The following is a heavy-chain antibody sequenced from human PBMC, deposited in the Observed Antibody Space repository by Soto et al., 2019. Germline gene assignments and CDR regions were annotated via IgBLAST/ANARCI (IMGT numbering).Heavy chain of an antibody. Sequence: SVKVSCKASGGTFSTSSFVWVRQGPGQGLEWMGGIIPIFTRTNFAQKFQGRVTFSADESTRTTYMELRSLTSEDTAIYYCARDVVRSTAGDVWGQGTTVTVSS. CDR3: ARDVVRSTAGDV. D-gene: IGHD2-15*01. CDR1: GGTFSTSS. J-gene: IGHJ6*02. V-gene: IGHV1-69*13. CDR2: IIPIFTRT.